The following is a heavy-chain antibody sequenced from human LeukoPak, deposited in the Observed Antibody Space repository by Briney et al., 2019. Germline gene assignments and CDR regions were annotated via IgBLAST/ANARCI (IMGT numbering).Heavy chain of an antibody. D-gene: IGHD6-19*01. Sequence: VGSLRLSCEASGFTFNTYAIYWVRQAPGKGLEGVSGICGSGGCTYYADTVKGRFTISRDNSKNTVYLQMNTLAADDTAVYYCAKTTVGYSSGRYPGWPADCWGQGTLVTVSS. CDR1: GFTFNTYA. V-gene: IGHV3-23*01. CDR2: ICGSGGCT. CDR3: AKTTVGYSSGRYPGWPADC. J-gene: IGHJ4*02.